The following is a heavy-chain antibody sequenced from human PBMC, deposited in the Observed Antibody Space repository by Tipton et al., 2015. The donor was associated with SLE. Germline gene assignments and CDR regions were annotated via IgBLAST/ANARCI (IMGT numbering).Heavy chain of an antibody. CDR2: IRNGGGKSDGKT. CDR3: AKGKRTIYDHDAFDI. J-gene: IGHJ3*02. D-gene: IGHD3-3*01. Sequence: GSLRLSCAASGFTFSTYGMAWVRQPPGKGLEWVSTIRNGGGKSDGKTYYAESVRGRFTISRDTSKNTIYLQMDSLRAEDTALYYCAKGKRTIYDHDAFDIWGQGTVVTVSS. CDR1: GFTFSTYG. V-gene: IGHV3-23*01.